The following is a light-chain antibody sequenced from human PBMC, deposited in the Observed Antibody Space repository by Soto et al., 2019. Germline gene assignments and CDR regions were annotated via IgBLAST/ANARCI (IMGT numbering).Light chain of an antibody. V-gene: IGKV3-15*01. CDR2: GAS. CDR1: QSISSN. J-gene: IGKJ5*01. CDR3: QQYGSSPFT. Sequence: EIVMTQSPATLSVSPGERATLSCRASQSISSNLAWYQQKPGQAPRLLIYGASTRATGIPATFRGSGSGTDFTLTISRLEPEDFAVYYCQQYGSSPFTFGQGTRLEI.